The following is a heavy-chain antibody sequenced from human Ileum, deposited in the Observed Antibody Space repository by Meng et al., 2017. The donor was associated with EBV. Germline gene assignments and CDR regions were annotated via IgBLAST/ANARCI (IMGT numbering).Heavy chain of an antibody. J-gene: IGHJ4*02. CDR2: FYFGGST. D-gene: IGHD6-19*01. CDR3: AREDSSGWFRVDY. Sequence: LQLSGQGLMMPSARPSLSCTVAGDSLSSSRSYWDWIRQTPGKGLEWIGNFYFGGSTYYNPSLRNRVTISGDTSKNQFSLKLTSVTAADTAIYYCAREDSSGWFRVDYWGPGSLVTVSS. CDR1: GDSLSSSRSY. V-gene: IGHV4-39*07.